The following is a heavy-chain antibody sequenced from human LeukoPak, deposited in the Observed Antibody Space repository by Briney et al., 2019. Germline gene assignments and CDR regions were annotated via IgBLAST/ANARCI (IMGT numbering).Heavy chain of an antibody. D-gene: IGHD3-3*01. V-gene: IGHV3-48*01. J-gene: IGHJ4*02. CDR2: ISSSSSTI. CDR1: GFTFSNYG. CDR3: ARMVGYLRFLEPTIVYFDY. Sequence: GGSLRLSCAASGFTFSNYGMSWVRQAPGKGLEWVSYISSSSSTIYYADSVKGRFTISRDNAKNSLYLQMNSLRAEDTAVYYCARMVGYLRFLEPTIVYFDYWGQGTLVTVSS.